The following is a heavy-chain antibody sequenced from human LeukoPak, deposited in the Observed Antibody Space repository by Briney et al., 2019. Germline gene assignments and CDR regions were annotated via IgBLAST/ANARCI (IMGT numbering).Heavy chain of an antibody. CDR2: IYYSGST. CDR1: GYSISSGYY. V-gene: IGHV4-38-2*01. CDR3: ASLTDPDCSSTSCYLPGEYEIPYYFDY. Sequence: PSETLSLTCAVSGYSISSGYYWGWIRQPPGKGLEWIGSIYYSGSTYYNPSLKSRVTISVDTSKNQFSLKLSSVTAADTAVYYCASLTDPDCSSTSCYLPGEYEIPYYFDYWGQGTLVTVSS. D-gene: IGHD2-2*01. J-gene: IGHJ4*02.